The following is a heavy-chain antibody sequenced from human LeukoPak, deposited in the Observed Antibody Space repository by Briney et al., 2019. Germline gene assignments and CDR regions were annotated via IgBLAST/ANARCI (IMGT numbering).Heavy chain of an antibody. Sequence: GASVKVPCKASGYTFPSLGMSWVRQAPGQGPEWIGWISAYNGNTNYAQKLQGRVTMTSDTSTSTAYMELRSLRSDDTAVYYCASGIAAAGTVFDYWGQGTLVTVSS. D-gene: IGHD6-13*01. J-gene: IGHJ4*02. CDR1: GYTFPSLG. V-gene: IGHV1-18*01. CDR3: ASGIAAAGTVFDY. CDR2: ISAYNGNT.